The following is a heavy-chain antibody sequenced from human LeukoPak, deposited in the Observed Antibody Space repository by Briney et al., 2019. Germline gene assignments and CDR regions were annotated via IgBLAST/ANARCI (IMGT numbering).Heavy chain of an antibody. CDR2: MFNSEIT. CDR1: VGSISNYY. Sequence: SETLSLTCTVSVGSISNYYWSWVRQPPGKGLEWVGYMFNSEITSNPSLKSRVTISGDTSKSQFTLSLTSVTAAGTATYYCARRFFLRGRIDAFDIWGQGILVLVSS. V-gene: IGHV4-59*01. J-gene: IGHJ3*02. D-gene: IGHD3-3*01. CDR3: ARRFFLRGRIDAFDI.